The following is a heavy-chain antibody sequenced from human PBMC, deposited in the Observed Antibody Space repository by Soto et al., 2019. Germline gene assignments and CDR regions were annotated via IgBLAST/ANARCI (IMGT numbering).Heavy chain of an antibody. CDR1: GGTFSSYA. V-gene: IGHV1-69*06. D-gene: IGHD5-18*01. J-gene: IGHJ4*02. CDR2: IIPIFGTA. Sequence: ASVKVSCKASGGTFSSYAISWVRQAPGQGLEWMGGIIPIFGTANYAQKFQGRVTITADKSTSTAYMELSSLRSEDTAVYYCARGAGGGGYSYGYFDYWGQGTLVTVSS. CDR3: ARGAGGGGYSYGYFDY.